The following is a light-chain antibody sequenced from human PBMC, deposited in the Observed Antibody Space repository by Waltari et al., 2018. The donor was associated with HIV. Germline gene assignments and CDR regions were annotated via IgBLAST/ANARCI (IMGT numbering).Light chain of an antibody. Sequence: QSSLTQPASFSFSFGHSITISCTGTSSDVGSYNLVSWYQYHPGKAPKLIIYEVSKRPSGVSNRFSGSKSGNTASLTVSGLQAEDEAHYYCCSYARSGIPFGGGTKLTVL. CDR3: CSYARSGIP. V-gene: IGLV2-23*02. J-gene: IGLJ2*01. CDR2: EVS. CDR1: SSDVGSYNL.